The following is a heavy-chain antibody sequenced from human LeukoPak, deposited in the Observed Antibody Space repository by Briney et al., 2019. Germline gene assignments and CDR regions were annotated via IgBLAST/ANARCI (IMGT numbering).Heavy chain of an antibody. D-gene: IGHD3-9*01. Sequence: GGSLRLSCAASGFTFSSYAMHWVRQAPGKGLEWVAVISYDGSNKYYADSVKGRFTISRDNSKNTLYLQMNSLRAEDTAVYYCARSVRYFDWLLYPLDYWGQGTLVTVSS. J-gene: IGHJ4*02. V-gene: IGHV3-30-3*01. CDR2: ISYDGSNK. CDR1: GFTFSSYA. CDR3: ARSVRYFDWLLYPLDY.